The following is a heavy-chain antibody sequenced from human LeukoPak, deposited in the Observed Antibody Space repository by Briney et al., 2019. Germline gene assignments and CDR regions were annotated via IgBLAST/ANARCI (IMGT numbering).Heavy chain of an antibody. CDR1: GITFSSYA. J-gene: IGHJ6*04. CDR3: AKVRGSYYYYGMDV. D-gene: IGHD1-26*01. Sequence: GGSLRLSCAASGITFSSYAMSWVRQAPGKGLEWVSIISGSGVSTYYADSVKGRFTISRDNSKNTLYLQMNSLRAEDTAVYYCAKVRGSYYYYGMDVWGKGTTVTVSS. V-gene: IGHV3-23*01. CDR2: ISGSGVST.